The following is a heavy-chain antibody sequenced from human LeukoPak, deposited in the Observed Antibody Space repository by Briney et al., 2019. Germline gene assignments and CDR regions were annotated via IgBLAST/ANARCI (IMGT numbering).Heavy chain of an antibody. Sequence: GGSLRLSCAGSGFRFSTYGFSKYVMSWVRQAPGEGLERVSGITGNGGTTYYADSVKGRFTISRDNSGNTVYLQMNSLGAEDTAVYYCANDLGWIQLNLGRGQGTLVTVSS. D-gene: IGHD5-18*01. V-gene: IGHV3-23*01. CDR3: ANDLGWIQLNLG. CDR1: GFRFSTYGFSKYV. CDR2: ITGNGGTT. J-gene: IGHJ4*02.